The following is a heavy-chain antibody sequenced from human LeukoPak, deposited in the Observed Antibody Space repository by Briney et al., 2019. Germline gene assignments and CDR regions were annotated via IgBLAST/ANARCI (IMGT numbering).Heavy chain of an antibody. CDR3: ASKNWNDVGGGYYFDY. CDR1: GGSISSYY. Sequence: PSETLSLTCTVSGGSISSYYWSWIRQPPGKGLEWIGYIYYSGSTNYNPSLKSRVTISVDTSKNQFSLKLGSVTAADTAVYYCASKNWNDVGGGYYFDYWGQGTLVTVSS. J-gene: IGHJ4*02. D-gene: IGHD1-1*01. CDR2: IYYSGST. V-gene: IGHV4-59*12.